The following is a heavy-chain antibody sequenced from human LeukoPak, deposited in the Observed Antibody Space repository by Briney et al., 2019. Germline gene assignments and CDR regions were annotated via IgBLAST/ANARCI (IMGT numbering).Heavy chain of an antibody. D-gene: IGHD3-22*01. CDR1: GYTFTGYY. J-gene: IGHJ4*02. V-gene: IGHV1-2*02. CDR3: ARIIAYYYDSSAAKYFDY. CDR2: INPNSGGT. Sequence: GASVKVSCKASGYTFTGYYMHWVRQAPGEGLEWMGWINPNSGGTNYAQKFQGRVTMTRDTSISTAYKELSRLKSDDTAVYYCARIIAYYYDSSAAKYFDYWGQGTLVTVSS.